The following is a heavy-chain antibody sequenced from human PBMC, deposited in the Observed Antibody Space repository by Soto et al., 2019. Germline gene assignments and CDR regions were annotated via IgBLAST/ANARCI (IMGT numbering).Heavy chain of an antibody. CDR1: GGTFSSYA. J-gene: IGHJ6*02. CDR2: IIPIFGTA. CDR3: ARADGDLYYYYYGVDV. V-gene: IGHV1-69*13. Sequence: GASVKVSCKASGGTFSSYAISWVRQAPGQGLEWMGGIIPIFGTANYAQKFQGRVTITADESTSTAYMELSSLRSEDTAVYYCARADGDLYYYYYGVDVWGQGTTVTVSS.